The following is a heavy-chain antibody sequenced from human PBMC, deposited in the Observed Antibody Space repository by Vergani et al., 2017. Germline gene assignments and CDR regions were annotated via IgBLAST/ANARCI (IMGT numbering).Heavy chain of an antibody. J-gene: IGHJ6*03. Sequence: QVQLQESGPGLVKPSQTLSLTCTVSGGSISSGSYYWSWIRQPAGKGLEWIGRIYTSGSTNYNPSLKSRVTMSVDTSKNQFSLKLSSVTAADTAVYYCARAVYSYYYMDVWGKGTTVTVSS. D-gene: IGHD2-21*01. CDR3: ARAVYSYYYMDV. CDR2: IYTSGST. CDR1: GGSISSGSYY. V-gene: IGHV4-61*02.